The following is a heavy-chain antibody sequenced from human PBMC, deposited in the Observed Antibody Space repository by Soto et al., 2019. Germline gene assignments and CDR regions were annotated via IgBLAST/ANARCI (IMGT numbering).Heavy chain of an antibody. CDR2: ISYDGSNK. V-gene: IGHV3-30*18. J-gene: IGHJ5*02. CDR1: GFTFSSYG. Sequence: QVQLVESGGGVVQPGRSLRLSCAASGFTFSSYGMHWVRQAPGKGLEWVAVISYDGSNKYYADSVKGRFTISRDNAKKQLYLQMKTPRDEETGVYYCGKDLSAAAGEGGRFDPWGQGTLVPVSS. CDR3: GKDLSAAAGEGGRFDP. D-gene: IGHD6-13*01.